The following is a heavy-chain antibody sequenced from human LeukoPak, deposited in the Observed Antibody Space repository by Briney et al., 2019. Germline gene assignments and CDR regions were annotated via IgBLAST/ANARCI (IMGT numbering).Heavy chain of an antibody. V-gene: IGHV4-30-4*02. CDR3: ARDPIAAAGTFDY. J-gene: IGHJ4*02. Sequence: PSETLSLXCTVSGGSISSGDYYWSWIRQPPGKGLDWIGYIYYSGSTYYNPSLKSRLTISVDTSKNQFSLKLGSVTAADTAVYYCARDPIAAAGTFDYWGQGTLVTVSS. CDR2: IYYSGST. D-gene: IGHD6-13*01. CDR1: GGSISSGDYY.